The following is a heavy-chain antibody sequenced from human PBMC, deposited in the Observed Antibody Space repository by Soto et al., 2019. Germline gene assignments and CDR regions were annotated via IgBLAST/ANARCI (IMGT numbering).Heavy chain of an antibody. Sequence: PGGSLRLSCAASGFTFSNAWMSWVRQAPGKGLEWVGRIKSKTDGGTTDYAAPVKGRFTISRDDSKNTLYLQMNSLTVEDTAIYYCASLDTARIQIAGYWGQGIQVTVSS. CDR1: GFTFSNAW. J-gene: IGHJ4*02. V-gene: IGHV3-15*01. CDR3: ASLDTARIQIAGY. D-gene: IGHD5-18*01. CDR2: IKSKTDGGTT.